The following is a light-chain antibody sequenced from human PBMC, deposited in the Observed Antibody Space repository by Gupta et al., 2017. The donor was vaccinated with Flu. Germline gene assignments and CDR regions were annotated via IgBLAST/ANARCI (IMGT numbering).Light chain of an antibody. V-gene: IGKV1-5*03. CDR3: QHKISFPFA. CDR1: QSIKIL. Sequence: DMQMTQPPSTLSASVGDRVTITCRASQSIKILLDWYQQKPGKAPKLLIYEASTLESGVPSRFSGSGSGTEFTLTISSLQPEDFATYYCQHKISFPFAFGRGTKVQI. J-gene: IGKJ3*01. CDR2: EAS.